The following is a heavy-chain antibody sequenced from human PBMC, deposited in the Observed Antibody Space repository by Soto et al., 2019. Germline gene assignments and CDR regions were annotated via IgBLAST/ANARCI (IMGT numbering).Heavy chain of an antibody. CDR2: TWYDGSNK. V-gene: IGHV3-33*01. CDR1: GSTFGGYG. CDR3: ARGILGVAENYHGMGV. J-gene: IGHJ6*02. D-gene: IGHD3-3*01. Sequence: GGTLRLACAASGSTFGGYGVHWDRQAPDKGVEWAAVTWYDGSNKYYADLAKGRFTIYRDNSKNRLYRQMNSLRAEDRAVYYFARGILGVAENYHGMGVWGQGSTVTVTS.